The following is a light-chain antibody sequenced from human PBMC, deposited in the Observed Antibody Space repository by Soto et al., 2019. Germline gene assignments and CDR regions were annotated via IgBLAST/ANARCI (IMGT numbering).Light chain of an antibody. V-gene: IGKV3-20*01. CDR1: QSVSSSY. J-gene: IGKJ1*01. Sequence: EIVMTQSPATLSVSPGERATLSCRASQSVSSSYLGWYQQKPGQAPRLLIYGASSRATGIPDRFSGSGSGTDFTLTISRLEPEDFAVYYCQQYGSSPQTFGQGTKVDIK. CDR3: QQYGSSPQT. CDR2: GAS.